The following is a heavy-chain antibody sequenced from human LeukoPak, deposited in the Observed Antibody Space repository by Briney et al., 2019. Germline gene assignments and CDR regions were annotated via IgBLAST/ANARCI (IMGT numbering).Heavy chain of an antibody. Sequence: PGGSLRLSCAASGFTFSDFAMTWVRQAPGKGLEWVSSIVGSSSTYYADSLKGRFTISRDSAKNSLYLQMNSLRAEDTAVYYCARAPRYCSSTSCYGPRYYYGMDVWGQGTTVTVSS. CDR2: IVGSSST. CDR3: ARAPRYCSSTSCYGPRYYYGMDV. J-gene: IGHJ6*02. CDR1: GFTFSDFA. D-gene: IGHD2-2*01. V-gene: IGHV3-69-1*01.